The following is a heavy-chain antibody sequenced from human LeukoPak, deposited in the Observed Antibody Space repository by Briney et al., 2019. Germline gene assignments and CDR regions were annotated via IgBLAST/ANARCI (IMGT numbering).Heavy chain of an antibody. J-gene: IGHJ3*02. CDR2: IRYDGSNK. V-gene: IGHV3-30*02. CDR3: AKDPVYYGSGSRGAFDI. Sequence: GGSLRLSCAASGFTFSSYGMHWVRQAPGKGLEWVAFIRYDGSNKYYADSVKGRFTISRDNSKNTLYLQMNSLRAEDTAVYYCAKDPVYYGSGSRGAFDIWGQGTMVTVSS. D-gene: IGHD3-10*01. CDR1: GFTFSSYG.